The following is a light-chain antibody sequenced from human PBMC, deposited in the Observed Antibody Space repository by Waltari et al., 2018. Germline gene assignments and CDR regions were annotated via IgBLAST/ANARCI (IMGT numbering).Light chain of an antibody. CDR2: KAN. CDR3: ALYMGSGIWV. Sequence: QTVVTQEPSFSVSTGGTVTLTCALSSCYLPTTSSPTWYQQTPGQSPRTLVYKANARSSGVPDRFSGSILGNTAALTITGAQADDESDYYCALYMGSGIWVFGGGTKLTVL. CDR1: SCYLPTTSS. J-gene: IGLJ3*02. V-gene: IGLV8-61*01.